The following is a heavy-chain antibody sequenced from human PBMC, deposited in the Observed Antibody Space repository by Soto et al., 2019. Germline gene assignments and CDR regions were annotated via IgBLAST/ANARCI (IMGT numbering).Heavy chain of an antibody. CDR3: ARDRDYSNYFFDY. CDR1: GFTFISYG. Sequence: PGGSLRLSCAASGFTFISYGMHWFRQAPGKGLEWVAVIWYDGSNKYYADSVKGRFTISRDNSKNTLYLQMNSLRAEDTAVYYCARDRDYSNYFFDYWGQGTLVTVSS. D-gene: IGHD4-4*01. J-gene: IGHJ4*02. CDR2: IWYDGSNK. V-gene: IGHV3-33*01.